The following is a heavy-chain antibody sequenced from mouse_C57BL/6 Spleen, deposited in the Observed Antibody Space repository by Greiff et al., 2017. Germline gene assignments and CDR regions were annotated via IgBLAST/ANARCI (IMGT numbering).Heavy chain of an antibody. J-gene: IGHJ2*01. CDR2: INPYNGDT. CDR1: GYSFTGYF. D-gene: IGHD2-3*01. V-gene: IGHV1-20*01. Sequence: EVQLQQSGPELVKPGDSVKISCKASGYSFTGYFMNWVMQSHGKSLEWIGRINPYNGDTFYNQKFKGKATLTVDKSSSTAHMELRSLTSEDSAVYYCARNLDGYLRWYYFDYWGQGTTLTVSS. CDR3: ARNLDGYLRWYYFDY.